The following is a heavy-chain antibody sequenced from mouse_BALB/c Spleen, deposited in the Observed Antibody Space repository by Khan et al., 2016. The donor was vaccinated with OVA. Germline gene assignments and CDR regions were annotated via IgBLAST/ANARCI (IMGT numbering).Heavy chain of an antibody. Sequence: VQLRESGAVLARPGASVKLSCKASGYSFTDYYINWVKQRTGQGLEWIGEISPGSGDTYYNEKFKGKATLTADKSSSTAYMQLSSLTSEASAVYFCARRNYFGYTFAYWGQGTLVTVSA. V-gene: IGHV1-77*01. CDR1: GYSFTDYY. CDR2: ISPGSGDT. CDR3: ARRNYFGYTFAY. J-gene: IGHJ3*01. D-gene: IGHD1-2*01.